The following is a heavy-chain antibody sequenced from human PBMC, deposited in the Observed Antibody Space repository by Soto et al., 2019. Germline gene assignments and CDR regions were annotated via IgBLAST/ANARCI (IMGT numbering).Heavy chain of an antibody. CDR1: GFSFSDYY. J-gene: IGHJ4*01. Sequence: GGSLRLCCSASGFSFSDYYMTWIRPAPGQGLEWVSYISSRSGTIFYADSVKGRFTLSRDNSKNSMYLQMNSLRAEDTAVYYCAREVDRALVGSPHYFDYWGQGTLVTVSS. CDR2: ISSRSGTI. V-gene: IGHV3-11*01. CDR3: AREVDRALVGSPHYFDY. D-gene: IGHD5-18*01.